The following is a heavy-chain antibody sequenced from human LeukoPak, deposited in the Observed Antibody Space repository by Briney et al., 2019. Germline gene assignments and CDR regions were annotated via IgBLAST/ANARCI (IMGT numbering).Heavy chain of an antibody. V-gene: IGHV4-59*12. CDR2: IYYSGST. CDR1: GGSISSYY. Sequence: SETLSLTCTVSGGSISSYYWSWIRQPPGKGLEWIGYIYYSGSTNYNPSLKSRVTISVDTSKNQFSLKLSSVTAADTAVYYCARDAGHLRDGYNIGPADSAFDIWGQGTMVTVSS. D-gene: IGHD5-24*01. J-gene: IGHJ3*02. CDR3: ARDAGHLRDGYNIGPADSAFDI.